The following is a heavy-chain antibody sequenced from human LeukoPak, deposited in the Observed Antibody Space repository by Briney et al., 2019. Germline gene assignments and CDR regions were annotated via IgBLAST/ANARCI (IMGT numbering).Heavy chain of an antibody. CDR3: VPRLGPGGVERWFDP. Sequence: SGPTLLKPTQTLTLTCTLSGLSLTTRGVGVGWIRQPPGKALEWLALLYWDDDKRYSPSLRSRLTVTKDASKNQEVLTMTNMDPGDTGTYYFVPRLGPGGVERWFDPSGQGTPVHGSS. CDR2: LYWDDDK. D-gene: IGHD3-16*01. J-gene: IGHJ5*02. V-gene: IGHV2-5*02. CDR1: GLSLTTRGVG.